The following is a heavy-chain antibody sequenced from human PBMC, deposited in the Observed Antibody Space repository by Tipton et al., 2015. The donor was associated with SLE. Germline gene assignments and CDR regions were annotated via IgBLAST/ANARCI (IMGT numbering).Heavy chain of an antibody. V-gene: IGHV4-34*01. CDR3: ARVERWVQNRGVDS. Sequence: TLSLTCAVYGGSFSGYYWSWIRQPPGKGLERIGEINHSGSTNYNPSLKSRVTISVDTSKNQFSLKLSSVTAADTAVYYCARVERWVQNRGVDSWGQGTLVTVSS. CDR2: INHSGST. D-gene: IGHD5-24*01. J-gene: IGHJ5*01. CDR1: GGSFSGYY.